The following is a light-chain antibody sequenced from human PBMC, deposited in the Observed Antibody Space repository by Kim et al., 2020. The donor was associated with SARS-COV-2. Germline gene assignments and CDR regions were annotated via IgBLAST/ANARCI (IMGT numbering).Light chain of an antibody. CDR2: GAS. Sequence: APGERATLSCRASQSVSSSNLAWYQQKPGQAPRLLIYGASSRATGIPDRSSGSGSETDFTLTISRLEPEDFAVYYCQQYGTSSPTFGQGTKVDIK. CDR1: QSVSSSN. CDR3: QQYGTSSPT. V-gene: IGKV3-20*01. J-gene: IGKJ1*01.